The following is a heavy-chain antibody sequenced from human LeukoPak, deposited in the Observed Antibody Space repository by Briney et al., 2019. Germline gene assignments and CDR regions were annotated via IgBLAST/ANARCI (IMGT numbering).Heavy chain of an antibody. CDR1: GGSISGGIYS. D-gene: IGHD5-18*01. J-gene: IGHJ6*03. CDR2: IYYSGST. Sequence: SQTLSLTCTVSGGSISGGIYSWSWIRQPAGKGLEWIGYIYYSGSTNYNPSLKSRVTISVDTSKNQFSLKLSSVTAADTAVYYCARGRGYSYNYYYYMDVWGKGTTVTVSS. CDR3: ARGRGYSYNYYYYMDV. V-gene: IGHV4-61*10.